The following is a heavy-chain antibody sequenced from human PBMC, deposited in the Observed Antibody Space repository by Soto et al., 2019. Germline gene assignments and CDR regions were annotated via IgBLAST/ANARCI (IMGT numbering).Heavy chain of an antibody. CDR3: ARDPMGRYYGSGSYYFDY. Sequence: QVQLVESGGGVVQPGRSLRLSCAASGFTFSSYPMHWVRQAPGKGLEWVAVISYDGSNKYYADSVKGRFTISRDNSKNTLYLQMNSLRAEDTAVYYCARDPMGRYYGSGSYYFDYWGQGTLVTVSS. D-gene: IGHD3-10*01. CDR1: GFTFSSYP. V-gene: IGHV3-30-3*01. J-gene: IGHJ4*02. CDR2: ISYDGSNK.